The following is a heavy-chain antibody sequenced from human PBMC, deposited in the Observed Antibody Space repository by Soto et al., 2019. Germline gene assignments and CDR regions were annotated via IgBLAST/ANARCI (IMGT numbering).Heavy chain of an antibody. CDR1: GFTFINHA. Sequence: EVQLLESGGGLVQPGGSLRLACAGSGFTFINHAMNWVRQAPGKGLEWVTGITGNGETTNYADSVKGRFTISRDNSKNTLYLQMNSLRAEDTAVYYCAEVDCGSSGCRLIDYWGQGTLVTVSS. V-gene: IGHV3-23*01. J-gene: IGHJ4*02. CDR3: AEVDCGSSGCRLIDY. D-gene: IGHD2-2*01. CDR2: ITGNGETT.